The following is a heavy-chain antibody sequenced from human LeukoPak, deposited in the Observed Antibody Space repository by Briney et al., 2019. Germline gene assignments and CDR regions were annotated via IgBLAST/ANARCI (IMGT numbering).Heavy chain of an antibody. J-gene: IGHJ4*02. D-gene: IGHD2-2*01. CDR2: INPNDGDT. V-gene: IGHV1-2*02. Sequence: ASVKVSCKASGYTFTDYYMHWVRQAPGQGFERMGWINPNDGDTYYAQKSQGRVTMTRDTSISTAHMEVSRLRSDDTAVYYCARANFLYCSSTSCLFDYWGQGTLVTVSS. CDR1: GYTFTDYY. CDR3: ARANFLYCSSTSCLFDY.